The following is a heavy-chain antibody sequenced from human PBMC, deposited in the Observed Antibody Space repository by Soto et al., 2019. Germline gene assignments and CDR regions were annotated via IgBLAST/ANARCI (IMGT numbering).Heavy chain of an antibody. V-gene: IGHV1-45*02. D-gene: IGHD1-1*01. CDR3: ARSPFAGSDAFDI. Sequence: SVKVSCKASGYTFTFRYLHWVRQAPGQALEWMGWITPFKSDTNYAQKFQDRVTITRDRSVSTAYMELSNLRSDDTAMYYCARSPFAGSDAFDIWGQGTMVTVSS. CDR1: GYTFTFRY. CDR2: ITPFKSDT. J-gene: IGHJ3*02.